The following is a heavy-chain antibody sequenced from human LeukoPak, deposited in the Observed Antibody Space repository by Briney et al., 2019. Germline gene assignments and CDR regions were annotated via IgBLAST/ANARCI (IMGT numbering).Heavy chain of an antibody. D-gene: IGHD3-10*01. CDR2: ISSSGSTI. Sequence: GGSLRLSCAASGFTFSDHYMSWIRQAPGKGLEWVSYISSSGSTIYYADSVKGRFTISRDNAKNSLYLQMNSLRAEDTAVYYCARTIAGSGSYYYYYYYMDVWGKGTTVTVSS. J-gene: IGHJ6*03. CDR3: ARTIAGSGSYYYYYYYMDV. V-gene: IGHV3-11*04. CDR1: GFTFSDHY.